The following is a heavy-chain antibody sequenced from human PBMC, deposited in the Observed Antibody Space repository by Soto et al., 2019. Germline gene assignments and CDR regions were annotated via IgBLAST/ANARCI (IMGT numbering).Heavy chain of an antibody. CDR1: GGSISSSSYY. Sequence: SETLSLTCTVSGGSISSSSYYWGWIGQPAGKGLEWIGSIYYSGSTYYNPSLKSRVTISVDTSKNQFSLKLSSVTTADTAVYYCARQGRWLQFRHAFDIWGQGTMVTVSS. D-gene: IGHD5-12*01. CDR3: ARQGRWLQFRHAFDI. V-gene: IGHV4-39*01. CDR2: IYYSGST. J-gene: IGHJ3*02.